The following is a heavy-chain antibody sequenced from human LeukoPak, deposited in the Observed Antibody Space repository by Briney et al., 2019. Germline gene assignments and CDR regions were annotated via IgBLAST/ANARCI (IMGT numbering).Heavy chain of an antibody. V-gene: IGHV3-30*03. CDR3: ARDPSSGWYRVGPDY. J-gene: IGHJ4*02. CDR2: ISYDGSNK. D-gene: IGHD6-19*01. CDR1: GFTFSSYG. Sequence: PGRSLRLSCAASGFTFSSYGMHWVRQAPGKGLEWVAVISYDGSNKYYADSVKGRSTISRDNSKNTLYLQMNSLRAEDTAVYYCARDPSSGWYRVGPDYWGQGTLVTVSS.